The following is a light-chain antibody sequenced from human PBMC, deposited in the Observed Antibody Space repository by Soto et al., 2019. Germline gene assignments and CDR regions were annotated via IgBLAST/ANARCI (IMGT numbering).Light chain of an antibody. Sequence: QSALTQPPSASGSPGQSVTISCTGTSSDVGGYNYVSWYQQHPGKAPKLILYEVSKRPSGVPDRFSGSKSGNTASLTVSGLQAEDEVDYYCSSYAGSNNVVFGGGTKLNVL. CDR1: SSDVGGYNY. CDR3: SSYAGSNNVV. CDR2: EVS. V-gene: IGLV2-8*01. J-gene: IGLJ2*01.